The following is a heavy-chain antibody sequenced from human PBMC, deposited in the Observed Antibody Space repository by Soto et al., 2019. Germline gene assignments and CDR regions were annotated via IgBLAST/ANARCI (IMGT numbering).Heavy chain of an antibody. CDR2: MNPNSGNT. D-gene: IGHD3-3*01. Sequence: ASVKVSCKASGYTFTSYDINWVRQATGQGLEWMGWMNPNSGNTGYAQKFQGRVTMTRNTSISTAYMELSSLRSVDTAVYYCARGTADDFWSGYPGAFDIWGQGTMVTVSS. CDR3: ARGTADDFWSGYPGAFDI. V-gene: IGHV1-8*01. CDR1: GYTFTSYD. J-gene: IGHJ3*02.